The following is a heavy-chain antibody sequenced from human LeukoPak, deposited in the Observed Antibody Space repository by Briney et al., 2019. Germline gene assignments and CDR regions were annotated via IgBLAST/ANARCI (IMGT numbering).Heavy chain of an antibody. V-gene: IGHV3-23*01. CDR1: GFTFNIYT. D-gene: IGHD5-18*01. Sequence: GGSLRLSCVASGFTFNIYTMTWVRQAPGKGLEWVSAIRGSGDSTYYADSVMGRFTISRHNSRNTLYLQMNSLRAEDTAVYYCARVDTVMAYYFDLWGQGTLVTVSS. J-gene: IGHJ4*02. CDR2: IRGSGDST. CDR3: ARVDTVMAYYFDL.